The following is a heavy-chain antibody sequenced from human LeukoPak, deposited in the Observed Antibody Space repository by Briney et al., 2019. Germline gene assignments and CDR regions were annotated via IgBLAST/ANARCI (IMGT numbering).Heavy chain of an antibody. CDR2: IYYTGGT. CDR3: ARGSLEHSSILEK. J-gene: IGHJ4*02. D-gene: IGHD1-1*01. CDR1: GGSITNYY. V-gene: IGHV4-59*01. Sequence: SETLSLTCTVSGGSITNYYWNWLRQPPEKGLEWIGYIYYTGGTDHNPSLKSRLTISVDTSKNQFSLRLTSVIAADTAVYYCARGSLEHSSILEKWGQGTLVTVSA.